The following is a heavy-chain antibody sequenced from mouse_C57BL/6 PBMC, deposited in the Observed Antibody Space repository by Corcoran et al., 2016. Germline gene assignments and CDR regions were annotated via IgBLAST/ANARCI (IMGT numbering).Heavy chain of an antibody. J-gene: IGHJ2*01. CDR1: GYTFTSYD. V-gene: IGHV1-85*01. D-gene: IGHD1-1*01. CDR2: IYPRDGST. Sequence: QVQLQQSGPELVKPGASVKLSCKASGYTFTSYDINWVKQRPGQGLEWIGWIYPRDGSTKYSEKFKGKATLTVDTSSSTAYMELHSLTSEDSAVYFCVPYYYGSSYDYFDYWGQGTTLTVSS. CDR3: VPYYYGSSYDYFDY.